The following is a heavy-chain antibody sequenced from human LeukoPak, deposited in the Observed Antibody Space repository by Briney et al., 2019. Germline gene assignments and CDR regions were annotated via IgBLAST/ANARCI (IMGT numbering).Heavy chain of an antibody. V-gene: IGHV4-59*08. J-gene: IGHJ5*02. CDR2: IYYSGST. Sequence: PSETLSLTCTVSGGSISSYYWSWIRQPPGKGLEWIGYIYYSGSTNYNPSLTRRVTISVDTSKNQFSLKLSSVTAADTAVYYCAHSSSWYSARFDPWGQGTLVTVSS. CDR3: AHSSSWYSARFDP. CDR1: GGSISSYY. D-gene: IGHD6-13*01.